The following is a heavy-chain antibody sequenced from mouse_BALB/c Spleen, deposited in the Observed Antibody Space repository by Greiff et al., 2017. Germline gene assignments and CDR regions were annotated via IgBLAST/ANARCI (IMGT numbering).Heavy chain of an antibody. J-gene: IGHJ4*01. V-gene: IGHV2-9*02. D-gene: IGHD2-12*01. Sequence: QVQLKESGPGLVAPSQSLSISCTVSGFSFTSYGVHWVRQPPGKGLEWLGVIWAGGSTNYNSALMSRLCISKDNSKSQVFLKMNRLQTDDTAMYYCAREGARDDGYYAMDYWGQGTSVTVSS. CDR1: GFSFTSYG. CDR2: IWAGGST. CDR3: AREGARDDGYYAMDY.